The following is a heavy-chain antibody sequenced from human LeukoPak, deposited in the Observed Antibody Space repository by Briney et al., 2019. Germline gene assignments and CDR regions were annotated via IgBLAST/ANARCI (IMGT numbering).Heavy chain of an antibody. CDR3: ARGITEVVVPAAPYYYYGMDV. D-gene: IGHD2-2*01. J-gene: IGHJ6*04. V-gene: IGHV4-34*01. Sequence: SETLSLTCAVYGGSFSGYYWSWIRQPPGKGLEWIGEINHSGSTNYNPSLESRVTISVDTSKNQFSLKLSSVTAADTAVYYCARGITEVVVPAAPYYYYGMDVWGKGTTVTVSS. CDR1: GGSFSGYY. CDR2: INHSGST.